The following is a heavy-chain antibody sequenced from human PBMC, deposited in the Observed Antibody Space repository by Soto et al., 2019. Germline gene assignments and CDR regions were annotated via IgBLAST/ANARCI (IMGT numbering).Heavy chain of an antibody. Sequence: QITLNESGPTQVKPRQTLTLTCTFSGFSLTTSGVGVGWIRQSPGKAPEWLALIYWDDDKRYSPSLKSRLTITKDTSKNPVVLTMADLDPADTDTYYCAGRVLRTVFGLVTTTAIYFDFWGQGTPVAVSS. D-gene: IGHD3-3*01. CDR3: AGRVLRTVFGLVTTTAIYFDF. J-gene: IGHJ4*02. CDR1: GFSLTTSGVG. V-gene: IGHV2-5*02. CDR2: IYWDDDK.